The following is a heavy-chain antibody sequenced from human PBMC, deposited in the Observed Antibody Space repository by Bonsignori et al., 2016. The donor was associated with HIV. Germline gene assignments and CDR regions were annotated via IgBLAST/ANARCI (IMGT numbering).Heavy chain of an antibody. Sequence: WIRQPPGKGLEWVAFIRYDGSNKYYADSVKGRFTISRDNSKNTLYLQMNSLRAEDTAVYYCAKDAGRYCSSTSCYTSYYYYMDVWGKGTTVTVSS. V-gene: IGHV3-30*02. CDR3: AKDAGRYCSSTSCYTSYYYYMDV. D-gene: IGHD2-2*02. CDR2: IRYDGSNK. J-gene: IGHJ6*03.